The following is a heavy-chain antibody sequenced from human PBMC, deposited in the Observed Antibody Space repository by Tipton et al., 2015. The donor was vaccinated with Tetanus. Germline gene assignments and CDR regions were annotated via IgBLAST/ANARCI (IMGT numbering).Heavy chain of an antibody. CDR3: ARGTGVY. CDR1: GGSISSGAYL. J-gene: IGHJ4*02. Sequence: TLSLTCAVSGGSISSGAYLWGWIRPPPGKGLEWIGYIYHSGSPHYNPSLKSRVTLSVDTSENQFSLQLSSVTAADTAVYYCARGTGVYWGQGTLVTVSS. CDR2: IYHSGSP. D-gene: IGHD1-14*01. V-gene: IGHV4-30-2*01.